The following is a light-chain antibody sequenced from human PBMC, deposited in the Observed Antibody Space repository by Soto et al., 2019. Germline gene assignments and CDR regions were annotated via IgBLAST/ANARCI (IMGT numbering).Light chain of an antibody. CDR2: RAS. J-gene: IGKJ4*01. Sequence: EIVLTQSPGTLSLSPGEGATLSCRASPSIDSNFLAWYQRKPGQAPRLLIFRASSRATGIPDRFSGGGSGTYFTLTISRLEPEYFAVYYCQQYGYSPLTFGGGTKVEIK. V-gene: IGKV3-20*01. CDR3: QQYGYSPLT. CDR1: PSIDSNF.